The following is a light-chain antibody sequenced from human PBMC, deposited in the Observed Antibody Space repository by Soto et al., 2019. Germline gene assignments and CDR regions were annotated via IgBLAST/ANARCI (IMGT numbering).Light chain of an antibody. CDR2: GAS. V-gene: IGKV3-15*01. Sequence: EIVMTQSPATLSVSQGERATLSCRASQSVSSDLAWYHQKPGQAPRLLIYGASTRATGIPARFSGSGSGTEFTRTINSLQSEDLAVYDCQQYNNWPRTFGQGTKVDIK. CDR3: QQYNNWPRT. J-gene: IGKJ1*01. CDR1: QSVSSD.